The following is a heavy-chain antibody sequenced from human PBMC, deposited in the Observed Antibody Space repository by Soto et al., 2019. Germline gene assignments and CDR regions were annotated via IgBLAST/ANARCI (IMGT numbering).Heavy chain of an antibody. Sequence: QVQLVQSGAEVKKPGASVKVSCKASGYTFTSYDINWVRQATGQGLEWMGWMNPNSGNTGYAQKFQGRVTMTRNTSISTAYMGLSSLRSEDTAVYYCARATSMKQWLALGYWGQVTLVTVSS. D-gene: IGHD6-19*01. CDR3: ARATSMKQWLALGY. CDR1: GYTFTSYD. J-gene: IGHJ4*02. V-gene: IGHV1-8*01. CDR2: MNPNSGNT.